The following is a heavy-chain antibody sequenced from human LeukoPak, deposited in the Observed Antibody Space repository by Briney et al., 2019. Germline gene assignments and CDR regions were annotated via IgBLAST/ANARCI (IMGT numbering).Heavy chain of an antibody. J-gene: IGHJ3*01. Sequence: GRSLRLSCEASGFTFSNYALIWVRRAPGKGLEWVSAINGNGGDTYYADAVKGRFTISRDNSKNTLYLQMNSLRAEDTAVYYCARDPNGDYVGAFEFWGQGTMVTVSS. CDR3: ARDPNGDYVGAFEF. CDR2: INGNGGDT. V-gene: IGHV3-23*01. D-gene: IGHD4-17*01. CDR1: GFTFSNYA.